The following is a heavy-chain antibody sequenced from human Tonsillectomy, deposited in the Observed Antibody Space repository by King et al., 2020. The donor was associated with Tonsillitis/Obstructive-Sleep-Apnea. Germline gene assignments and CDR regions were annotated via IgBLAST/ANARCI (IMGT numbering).Heavy chain of an antibody. D-gene: IGHD2-2*01. Sequence: CAASGFTFSNYAMHWVRQAPGKGLEYVSGITTNGGSTYYANSVKGRFTISRDNSKNTLFLQMGSLRAEDMDVYYCAGSESSNTWRGPFDYWGQGTLVTVYS. CDR3: AGSESSNTWRGPFDY. V-gene: IGHV3-64*01. CDR2: ITTNGGST. CDR1: GFTFSNYA. J-gene: IGHJ4*02.